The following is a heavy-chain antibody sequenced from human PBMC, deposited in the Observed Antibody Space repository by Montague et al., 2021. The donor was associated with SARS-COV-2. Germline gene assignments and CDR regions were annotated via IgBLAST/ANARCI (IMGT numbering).Heavy chain of an antibody. J-gene: IGHJ4*02. V-gene: IGHV2-70*01. Sequence: PALVKPTQTLTLTCTFSGFSLNTSGMCVSWIRQPPGKALEWLALIDWDEDQYYSTSLKTRLTISKDTSKNQVILTMTNMDPIDTATNYCAQSYGDYRDSYFDYRGQGTLVTVTS. D-gene: IGHD4-17*01. CDR2: IDWDEDQ. CDR1: GFSLNTSGMC. CDR3: AQSYGDYRDSYFDY.